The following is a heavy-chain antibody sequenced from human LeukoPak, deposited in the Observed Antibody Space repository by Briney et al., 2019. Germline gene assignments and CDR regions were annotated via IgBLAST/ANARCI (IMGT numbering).Heavy chain of an antibody. J-gene: IGHJ6*01. Sequence: GGSLRLSCVASEFTFSSHAMNWVRQAPGKGLEWVSSISGGGESTYYADSVKGRFTISRDDSKNTLYLQMNSLRVEDTVVFFCAKGTGENYYGMDVWGQGTTVTVSS. V-gene: IGHV3-23*01. CDR1: EFTFSSHA. CDR3: AKGTGENYYGMDV. D-gene: IGHD7-27*01. CDR2: ISGGGEST.